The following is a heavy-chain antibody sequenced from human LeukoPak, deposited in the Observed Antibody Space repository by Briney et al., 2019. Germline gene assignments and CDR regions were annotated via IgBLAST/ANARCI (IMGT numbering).Heavy chain of an antibody. D-gene: IGHD6-13*01. J-gene: IGHJ5*02. CDR2: ISAYNGNT. V-gene: IGHV1-18*01. CDR3: ARVGSIAAAEGWFDP. CDR1: GYTFTSYG. Sequence: ASVKVSCKASGYTFTSYGISWVRQAPGQGLEWMGWISAYNGNTNYAQKLQGRVTMTTDTSTSTAYMELRSLRSDDTAVYYCARVGSIAAAEGWFDPWGQGTLVTVSS.